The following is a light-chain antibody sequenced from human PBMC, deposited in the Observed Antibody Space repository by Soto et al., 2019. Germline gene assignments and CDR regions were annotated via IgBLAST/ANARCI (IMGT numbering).Light chain of an antibody. J-gene: IGKJ4*01. Sequence: DIQMTQSPSTLSASVGDRVTITCRASQSISSWLAWYQHKPGKAPKLLIYKASSLESGVPSRVSGSGSGTEFTLTISSLQPDDLATYYCQQYNSYPLTFGGGTKVETK. CDR1: QSISSW. V-gene: IGKV1-5*03. CDR2: KAS. CDR3: QQYNSYPLT.